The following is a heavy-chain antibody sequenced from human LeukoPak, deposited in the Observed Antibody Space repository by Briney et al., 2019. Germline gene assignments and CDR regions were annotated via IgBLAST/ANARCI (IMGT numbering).Heavy chain of an antibody. CDR3: ARQVGTPYYYYYMDV. J-gene: IGHJ6*03. CDR1: GGSISSGSYY. CDR2: IYTSGST. V-gene: IGHV4-61*02. Sequence: SETLSLTCTVSGGSISSGSYYWSWIRQPAGKGLEWIGRIYTSGSTNYNPSLKSRVTISVDTPKNQFSLKLSSVTAADTAVYYCARQVGTPYYYYYMDVWGKGTTVTISS. D-gene: IGHD1-14*01.